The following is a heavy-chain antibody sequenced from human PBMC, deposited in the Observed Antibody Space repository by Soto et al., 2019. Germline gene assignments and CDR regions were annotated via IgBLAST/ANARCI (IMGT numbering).Heavy chain of an antibody. CDR1: GFTFTSSA. J-gene: IGHJ3*02. D-gene: IGHD2-21*01. Sequence: SVKVSCKASGFTFTSSAMQWVRQARGQRLEWIGWIVVGSGNTNYAQKFQERVAITRDMSTSTAYMELSSLRSEDTAVYYCAALLGDSDAFDIWGQGTTVTVSS. V-gene: IGHV1-58*02. CDR2: IVVGSGNT. CDR3: AALLGDSDAFDI.